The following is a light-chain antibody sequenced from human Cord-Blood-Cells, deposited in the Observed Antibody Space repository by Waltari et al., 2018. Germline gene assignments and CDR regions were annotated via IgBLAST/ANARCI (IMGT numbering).Light chain of an antibody. V-gene: IGKV1-8*01. CDR3: QQYYSYPRT. Sequence: AIRMTQSPSSFSASTGDRVTITCRASQGISSYLAWYQQKPGKAPKFLIYAASTLQSGVPSGFSGSGSGTDFTLTISCLQSEDFATYYCQQYYSYPRTFGQGTKVEIK. J-gene: IGKJ1*01. CDR2: AAS. CDR1: QGISSY.